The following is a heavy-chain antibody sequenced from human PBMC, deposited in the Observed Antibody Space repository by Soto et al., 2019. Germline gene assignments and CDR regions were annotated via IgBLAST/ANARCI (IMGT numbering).Heavy chain of an antibody. Sequence: GGSLRLSCAASGFTFSDYYMAWIRQAPGKGLEWVAVISYDGSNKYYADSVKGRFTISRDNSKNTLYLQMNSLRAEDTAVYYCAKDYYDSSGYPDYWGQGTLVTVSS. V-gene: IGHV3-30*18. CDR3: AKDYYDSSGYPDY. J-gene: IGHJ4*02. CDR1: GFTFSDYY. CDR2: ISYDGSNK. D-gene: IGHD3-22*01.